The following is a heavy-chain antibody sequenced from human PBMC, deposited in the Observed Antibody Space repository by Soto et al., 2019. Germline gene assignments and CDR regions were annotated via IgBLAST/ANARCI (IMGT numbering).Heavy chain of an antibody. J-gene: IGHJ4*02. CDR2: IGHGGGT. V-gene: IGHV4-34*01. Sequence: QVQLQQWGAGLLKPSETLSVTCAVYGGSFSGYYWSWIRQPPGKVLEWIGEIGHGGGTIYNPSLGTLVTISEDSPNDRSSLEVNSVSAADTGVYYCARHGGYYFDYCGQGAPVTLSS. CDR3: ARHGGYYFDY. D-gene: IGHD3-16*01. CDR1: GGSFSGYY.